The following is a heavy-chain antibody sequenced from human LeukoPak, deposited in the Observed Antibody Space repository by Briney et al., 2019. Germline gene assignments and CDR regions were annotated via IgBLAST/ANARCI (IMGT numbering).Heavy chain of an antibody. V-gene: IGHV3-21*01. CDR3: ARDLWDYGDNGYY. CDR2: IGPTGTDT. CDR1: GFSFSSYG. D-gene: IGHD4-23*01. Sequence: GGSLRLSCVASGFSFSSYGFNWVRQAPGKGLEWVSSIGPTGTDTYHADSVKGRFTISRDNAKNSLYLQMDSLRAEDTAVYYCARDLWDYGDNGYYWGQGTLVTVSS. J-gene: IGHJ4*02.